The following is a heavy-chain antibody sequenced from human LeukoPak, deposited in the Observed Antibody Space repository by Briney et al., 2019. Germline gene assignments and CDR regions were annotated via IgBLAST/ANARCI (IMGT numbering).Heavy chain of an antibody. D-gene: IGHD5-18*01. V-gene: IGHV3-15*01. Sequence: SGGSLTLPCAASVFPLSKAWKLCVPEATGKGVEGFGRIKSKTDGGTTDYAATVKGRFTIARDDSKNTLYLQMNSLKTEDTAVYYCTTDGGYSYGPFDYWGQGTLVTVSS. CDR1: VFPLSKAW. CDR3: TTDGGYSYGPFDY. J-gene: IGHJ4*02. CDR2: IKSKTDGGTT.